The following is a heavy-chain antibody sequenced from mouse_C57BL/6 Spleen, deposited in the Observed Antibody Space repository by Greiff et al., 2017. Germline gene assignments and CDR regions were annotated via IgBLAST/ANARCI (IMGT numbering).Heavy chain of an antibody. CDR1: GYTFTSYW. D-gene: IGHD2-4*01. V-gene: IGHV1-69*01. CDR2: IDPSDSYT. J-gene: IGHJ3*01. Sequence: QVQLKQPGAELVMPGASVKLSCKASGYTFTSYWMHWVKQRPGQGLEWIGEIDPSDSYTNYNQKFKGKSTLTVDKSSSTAYMQLSSLTSEDSAVYYCARLGDYDVGFAYWGQGTLVTVSA. CDR3: ARLGDYDVGFAY.